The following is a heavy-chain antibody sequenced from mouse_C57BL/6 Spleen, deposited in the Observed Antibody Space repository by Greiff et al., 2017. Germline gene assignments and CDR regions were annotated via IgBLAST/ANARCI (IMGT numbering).Heavy chain of an antibody. D-gene: IGHD3-2*02. CDR1: GFSFNTYA. V-gene: IGHV10-1*01. J-gene: IGHJ2*01. CDR3: VRSDSSGYVKAFDY. Sequence: EVKLMESGGGLVQPKGSLKLSCAASGFSFNTYAMNWVRQAPGKGLEWVARIRSKSNNYATYYADSVKDRFTISRDDSESMLYLQMNNLKTEDTAMYYCVRSDSSGYVKAFDYWGQGTTLTVSS. CDR2: IRSKSNNYAT.